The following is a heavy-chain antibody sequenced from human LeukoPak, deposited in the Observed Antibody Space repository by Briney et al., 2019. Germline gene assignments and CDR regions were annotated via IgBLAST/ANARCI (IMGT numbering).Heavy chain of an antibody. Sequence: ASVKVSCKASGGTFSSYAISWVRQAPGQGLEWMGGIIPIFGTANYAQKLQGRVTITADESTSTAYMELSSLRSEDTAVYYCATPFMSAKDRYYGSGSYAFDIWGQGTMVTVSS. CDR3: ATPFMSAKDRYYGSGSYAFDI. J-gene: IGHJ3*02. D-gene: IGHD3-10*01. CDR2: IIPIFGTA. V-gene: IGHV1-69*01. CDR1: GGTFSSYA.